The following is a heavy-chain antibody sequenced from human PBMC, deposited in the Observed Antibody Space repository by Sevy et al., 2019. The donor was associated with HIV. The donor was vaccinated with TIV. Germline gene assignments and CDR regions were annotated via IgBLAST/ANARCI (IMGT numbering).Heavy chain of an antibody. CDR2: IVVGSGNT. CDR3: AADTRYYYDSISAFDI. J-gene: IGHJ3*02. D-gene: IGHD3-22*01. CDR1: GFTFTSSA. Sequence: ASVKVSCKASGFTFTSSAVQWVRQARGQRLEWIGWIVVGSGNTNYAQKFQERVTITRDMSTSTAYMELSSLRSEDTAVYYCAADTRYYYDSISAFDIWGQGTMVTFSS. V-gene: IGHV1-58*01.